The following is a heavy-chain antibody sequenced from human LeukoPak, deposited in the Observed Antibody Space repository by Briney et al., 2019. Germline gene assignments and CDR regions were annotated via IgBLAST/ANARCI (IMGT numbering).Heavy chain of an antibody. V-gene: IGHV3-30*04. CDR1: GFTFSSYA. CDR2: ISYDGSNK. Sequence: GGSLRLSCAAPGFTFSSYAMHWVRQAPGKGLEWVAVISYDGSNKYYADSVKGRFTISRDNSKNTLYLQMNSLRAEDTAVYYCARDLSRYCSGGSCYSGHYWGQGTLVTVSS. CDR3: ARDLSRYCSGGSCYSGHY. J-gene: IGHJ4*02. D-gene: IGHD2-15*01.